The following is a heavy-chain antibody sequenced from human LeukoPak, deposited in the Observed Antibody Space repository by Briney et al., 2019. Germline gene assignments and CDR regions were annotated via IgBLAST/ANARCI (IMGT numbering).Heavy chain of an antibody. CDR2: INTSGST. CDR3: ARRGVVLWFGELLEYYFDY. J-gene: IGHJ4*02. CDR1: GCSISSSSNN. Sequence: PSETLSLSCTASGCSISSSSNNWGRIPPPPGQELEWIGSINTSGSTYYNPSLRRRVTISVDTSKNQFSLKLSSVTAADTAVYCCARRGVVLWFGELLEYYFDYWGQGTLVTVSS. V-gene: IGHV4-39*01. D-gene: IGHD3-10*01.